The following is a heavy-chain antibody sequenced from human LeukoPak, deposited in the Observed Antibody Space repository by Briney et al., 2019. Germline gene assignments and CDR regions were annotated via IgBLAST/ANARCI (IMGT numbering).Heavy chain of an antibody. CDR2: IDPSDSYT. CDR3: ARQTEEQWLRQEEYYFDY. V-gene: IGHV5-10-1*01. Sequence: GESLKISCKGSGYSFTSYWISWVRQMPGKGLEWMGRIDPSDSYTNYSPSFQGHVTISADKSISTAYLQWSSLKASDTAMYYCARQTEEQWLRQEEYYFDYWGQGTLVTVSS. J-gene: IGHJ4*02. CDR1: GYSFTSYW. D-gene: IGHD6-19*01.